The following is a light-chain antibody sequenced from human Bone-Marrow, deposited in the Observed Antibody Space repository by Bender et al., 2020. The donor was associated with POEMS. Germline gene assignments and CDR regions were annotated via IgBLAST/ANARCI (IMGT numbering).Light chain of an antibody. Sequence: SALTQHPSASGSPGQSVTISCTGTSTNVAYYNYVSWYQQHPGKAPRLIIYEVPKRPAGVPDRFSGSKAGNTASLTVSGLQAEDEADYYCSSVAGTVVFGGGTKLTVL. CDR3: SSVAGTVV. CDR2: EVP. J-gene: IGLJ2*01. CDR1: STNVAYYNY. V-gene: IGLV2-8*01.